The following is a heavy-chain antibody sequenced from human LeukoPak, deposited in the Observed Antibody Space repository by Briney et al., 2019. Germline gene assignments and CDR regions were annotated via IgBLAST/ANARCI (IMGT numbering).Heavy chain of an antibody. CDR1: GYTFTSYA. D-gene: IGHD6-19*01. Sequence: ASVKVSCKASGYTFTSYAMHWVRQAPGQRLEWMGWINAGNGDTKYSQKFQGRVTITRDTSASTAYMELSSLRSEDTAVYYCARGRPAVAGPSYYYYYYMDVWGKGTTVTVSS. V-gene: IGHV1-3*01. J-gene: IGHJ6*03. CDR2: INAGNGDT. CDR3: ARGRPAVAGPSYYYYYYMDV.